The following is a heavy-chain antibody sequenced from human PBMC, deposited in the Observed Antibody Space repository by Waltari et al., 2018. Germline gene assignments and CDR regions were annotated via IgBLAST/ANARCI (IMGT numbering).Heavy chain of an antibody. D-gene: IGHD1-1*01. Sequence: QLQLXESGPGLVKPSETLSLTXAVSGDSINSXIYYWAWIRPXPGKGLEWIGSGDYNGDTYDNPPLXSRATISGXASRXRFXLGLGXGXAADTGFXXXAKHXITTTNWSKPXHSWFGPXGQGILVTVXS. V-gene: IGHV4-39*02. J-gene: IGHJ5*02. CDR1: GDSINSXIYY. CDR2: GDYNGDT. CDR3: AKHXITTTNWSKPXHSWFGP.